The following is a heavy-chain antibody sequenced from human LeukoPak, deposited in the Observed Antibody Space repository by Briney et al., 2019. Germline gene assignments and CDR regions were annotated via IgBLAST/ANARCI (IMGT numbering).Heavy chain of an antibody. Sequence: PGGSLRLSCTASGFTFSGYSMNWIRQAPGKGLEWVSSFGTRSTSIYHAGSVKGRFAISRDDAKNMMLLQMNSLRADDTAVYYCVRDFRSADYWGQGILVTVSS. CDR1: GFTFSGYS. CDR2: FGTRSTSI. V-gene: IGHV3-21*01. J-gene: IGHJ4*02. CDR3: VRDFRSADY.